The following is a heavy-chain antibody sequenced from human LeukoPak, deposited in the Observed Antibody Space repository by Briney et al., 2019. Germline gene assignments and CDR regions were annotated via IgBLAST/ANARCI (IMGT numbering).Heavy chain of an antibody. V-gene: IGHV4-59*01. CDR1: GGSLSSYY. Sequence: SETLSLTCTVSGGSLSSYYWSWIRQPPGKGLEWIGYIYYSGSTNYNPSLKSRVTISVDTSKNQFSLKLSSVTAADTAVYYCARGGYYGSGNDFRFDPWGQGTLVTVSS. CDR3: ARGGYYGSGNDFRFDP. CDR2: IYYSGST. D-gene: IGHD3-10*01. J-gene: IGHJ5*02.